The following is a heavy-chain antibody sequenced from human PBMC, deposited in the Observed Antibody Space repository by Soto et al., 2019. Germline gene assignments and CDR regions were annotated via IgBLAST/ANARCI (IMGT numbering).Heavy chain of an antibody. CDR3: ARHGLLWFGELLGANWFDP. J-gene: IGHJ5*02. D-gene: IGHD3-10*01. Sequence: ETLSLTCTVSGGSSISSSYYWGWIRQPPGKGLEWIGSIYYSGSTYYNPSLKSRVTISVDTSKNQFSLKLSSVTAADTAVYYCARHGLLWFGELLGANWFDPWGQGTLVTVSS. CDR2: IYYSGST. CDR1: GGSSISSSYY. V-gene: IGHV4-39*01.